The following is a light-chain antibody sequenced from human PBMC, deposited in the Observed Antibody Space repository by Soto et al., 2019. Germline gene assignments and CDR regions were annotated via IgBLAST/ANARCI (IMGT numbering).Light chain of an antibody. V-gene: IGLV2-14*01. CDR1: TSDVGGYDY. J-gene: IGLJ1*01. CDR2: EVS. CDR3: DSFTSGHTLHV. Sequence: SALTQPASVSGSPGQSITISCTGTTSDVGGYDYVSWYQQHPGQAPKLLIYEVSNRPSGVSHRFSGSKSGNTAALSICGLQAEDEADYYCDSFTSGHTLHVFGTGTKVTGL.